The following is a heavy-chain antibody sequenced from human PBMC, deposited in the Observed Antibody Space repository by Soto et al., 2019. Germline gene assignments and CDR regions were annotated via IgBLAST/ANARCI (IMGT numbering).Heavy chain of an antibody. CDR2: IYYGGST. CDR1: GGSISSYY. Sequence: SETLSLTCTVSGGSISSYYWSWIRQPPGKGLEWVGYIYYGGSTNYNPSLKSRVTISVDTSKNQFSLKLSSVTAADTAVYYCAREGQWLVLGAFDIWGQGTMVTVSS. J-gene: IGHJ3*02. V-gene: IGHV4-59*01. D-gene: IGHD6-19*01. CDR3: AREGQWLVLGAFDI.